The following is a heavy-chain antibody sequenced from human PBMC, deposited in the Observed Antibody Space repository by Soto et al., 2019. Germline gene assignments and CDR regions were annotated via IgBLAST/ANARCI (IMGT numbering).Heavy chain of an antibody. Sequence: QEQLVQSGAEVKKSGSSVKVSCKDTGGLFSSYAVSWVRQAPGQGLEWMGGIIPVFDTVYYAQKFQGRVTITADEPTNTAYMEISSLRSEDTAMYYCERGGSGYVWFNEFWGQGTLVTVSS. J-gene: IGHJ4*02. CDR1: GGLFSSYA. V-gene: IGHV1-69*01. CDR2: IIPVFDTV. D-gene: IGHD3-22*01. CDR3: ERGGSGYVWFNEF.